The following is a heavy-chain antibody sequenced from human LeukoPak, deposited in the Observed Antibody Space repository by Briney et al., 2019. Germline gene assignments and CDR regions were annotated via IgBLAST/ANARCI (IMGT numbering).Heavy chain of an antibody. Sequence: SETLSLTCTVSGGSISSSRYYWGWIRQPPGKALEWIGSIYYSGSSYYNPSLKSRVTISVDTSKNQFSLKLSSVTAADTAVYYCARHELHYSDSSGYCFDYWGQGILVTVSS. J-gene: IGHJ4*02. CDR1: GGSISSSRYY. D-gene: IGHD3-22*01. CDR3: ARHELHYSDSSGYCFDY. V-gene: IGHV4-39*01. CDR2: IYYSGSS.